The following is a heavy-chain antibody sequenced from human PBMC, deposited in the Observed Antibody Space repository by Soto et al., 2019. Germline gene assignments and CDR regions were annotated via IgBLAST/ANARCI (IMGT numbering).Heavy chain of an antibody. Sequence: QVQLQESGPGLVKPSETLSLTCSVSGGSISGYYWSWIRQPPGKGLEWIGYMYYSGTTNYNPSLKSRVTISVDTTKNQVSLKVTSVTAADTAVYYCARGVRLDYCQPPQLDYWGQGTLVTVSS. D-gene: IGHD4-17*01. CDR1: GGSISGYY. CDR3: ARGVRLDYCQPPQLDY. CDR2: MYYSGTT. J-gene: IGHJ4*02. V-gene: IGHV4-59*01.